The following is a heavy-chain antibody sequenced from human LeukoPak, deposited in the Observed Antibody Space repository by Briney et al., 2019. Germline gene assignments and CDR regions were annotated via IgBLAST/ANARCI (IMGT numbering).Heavy chain of an antibody. CDR3: ARDRPRARYFDY. CDR2: IIPTLNVP. D-gene: IGHD2-15*01. CDR1: GGTFNDYS. Sequence: SVKVSCKASGGTFNDYSISWVRQAPGQGLEWMGRIIPTLNVPNYAQKFEGRVTITADKSTNTAYMGLSSLKSEDTAVYFCARDRPRARYFDYWGQGTLVTVSS. V-gene: IGHV1-69*04. J-gene: IGHJ4*02.